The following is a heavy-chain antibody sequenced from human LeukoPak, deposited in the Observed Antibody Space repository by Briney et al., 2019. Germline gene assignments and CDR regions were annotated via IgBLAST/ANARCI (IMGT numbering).Heavy chain of an antibody. D-gene: IGHD3-22*01. Sequence: ASVKVSCKASGYTFTGYYMHWVRQAPGQGLEWMGRINPSSGGTDYAQRFQGRVTMTRDTSINTAYMELSRLRSDDTAVFYCTRALRDSSGYYYVDYWGQEPWSPSPQ. CDR3: TRALRDSSGYYYVDY. CDR1: GYTFTGYY. CDR2: INPSSGGT. V-gene: IGHV1-2*06. J-gene: IGHJ4*01.